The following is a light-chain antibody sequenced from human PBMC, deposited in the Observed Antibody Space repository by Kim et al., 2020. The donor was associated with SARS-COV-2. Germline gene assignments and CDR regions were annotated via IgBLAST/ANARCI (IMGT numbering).Light chain of an antibody. V-gene: IGKV3-20*01. CDR2: GAS. CDR1: QSFSNGY. Sequence: SPGKSASLSCRASQSFSNGYSSWYQQKPSQGPRLLMYGASSRATGVPDRFSGSGSETDFTLTISRLEPDDFAVYYCQQYHMSPWTFGPGTQVDIK. J-gene: IGKJ1*01. CDR3: QQYHMSPWT.